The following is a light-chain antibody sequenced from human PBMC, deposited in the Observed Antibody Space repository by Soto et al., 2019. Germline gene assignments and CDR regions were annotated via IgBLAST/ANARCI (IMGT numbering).Light chain of an antibody. V-gene: IGKV3-20*01. CDR1: QSVSSSY. J-gene: IGKJ2*01. Sequence: EIVLTQSPGTLSLSPGERATLSCRASQSVSSSYLAWYQQKPGQAPRLLIYGASSRATGIPDRFSGSGSGTDFTLTISRLEPEDFVVYYCRQYGSSPPPTFGQGTKLEIK. CDR2: GAS. CDR3: RQYGSSPPPT.